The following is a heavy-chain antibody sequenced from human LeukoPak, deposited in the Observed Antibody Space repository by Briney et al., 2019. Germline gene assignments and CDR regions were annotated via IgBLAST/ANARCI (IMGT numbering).Heavy chain of an antibody. Sequence: SETLSLTCAVYGGSFSGYYWSWLRQPPGKGLEWIGEINHSGSTNYNPSLKSRVTISVETSKNQFSLKLRSVTAADTTVNYFARQNFYRYCRSTSCYRPYYYYYMDVWGKGTTVTISS. CDR2: INHSGST. D-gene: IGHD2-2*01. J-gene: IGHJ6*03. V-gene: IGHV4-34*01. CDR1: GGSFSGYY. CDR3: ARQNFYRYCRSTSCYRPYYYYYMDV.